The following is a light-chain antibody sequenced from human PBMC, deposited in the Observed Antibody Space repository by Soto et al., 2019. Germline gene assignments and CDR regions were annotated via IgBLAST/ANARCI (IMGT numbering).Light chain of an antibody. CDR1: RSLSSSY. CDR3: QQQGT. Sequence: EIVLTQSPGTLSLSPGERATLSCRASRSLSSSYVVWYQQKPGQAPRLLIYAASRRATGIPDRFSGSGSATEYTLTLSRLEPEDFEVYYCQQQGTFGQGTKLEIK. CDR2: AAS. J-gene: IGKJ2*01. V-gene: IGKV3-20*01.